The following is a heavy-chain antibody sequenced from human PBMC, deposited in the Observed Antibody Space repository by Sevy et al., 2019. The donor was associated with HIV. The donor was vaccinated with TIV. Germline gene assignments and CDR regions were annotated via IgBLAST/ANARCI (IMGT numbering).Heavy chain of an antibody. Sequence: ASVKVSCKASGYTFTDYFMHWVRQASGQGLEWMGWINPNSGDPKYSQKFQGRITITRDTSISTAYMELSRLTSDDTAVYYCASPGGYRYGSLLDYWGQGTLVTVSS. J-gene: IGHJ4*02. CDR1: GYTFTDYF. D-gene: IGHD5-18*01. V-gene: IGHV1-2*02. CDR3: ASPGGYRYGSLLDY. CDR2: INPNSGDP.